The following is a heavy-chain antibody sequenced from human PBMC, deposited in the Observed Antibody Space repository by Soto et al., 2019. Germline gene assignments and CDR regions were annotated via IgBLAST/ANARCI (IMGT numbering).Heavy chain of an antibody. CDR3: AKPRPGSHGYSF. Sequence: GGSLRLSCAASGITVSNVWMTWIRQAPGKGLEWVGRIKSKADGPTKEYGTPVKDRFIISRDDSKNTVDLQMHALRTEDTAFYYCAKPRPGSHGYSFWGHGALVTVSS. CDR1: GITVSNVW. CDR2: IKSKADGPTK. D-gene: IGHD3-16*01. V-gene: IGHV3-15*01. J-gene: IGHJ4*01.